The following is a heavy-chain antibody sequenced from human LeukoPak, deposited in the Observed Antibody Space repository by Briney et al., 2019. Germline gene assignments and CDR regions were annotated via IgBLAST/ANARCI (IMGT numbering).Heavy chain of an antibody. Sequence: GGSLRLSCAASGFSFSNYAMTWARQAPGKGLEWVSGISGSGGRTYYADSVKGRFTISRDNSKNTLYLQMSSLRPEDTAVYYCAKDKGREGDYWGQGNLVTVSS. CDR2: ISGSGGRT. CDR3: AKDKGREGDY. J-gene: IGHJ4*02. V-gene: IGHV3-23*01. CDR1: GFSFSNYA.